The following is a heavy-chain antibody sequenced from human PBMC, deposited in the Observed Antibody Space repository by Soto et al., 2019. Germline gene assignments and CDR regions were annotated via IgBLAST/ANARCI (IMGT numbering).Heavy chain of an antibody. Sequence: GGSLRLSCAASGFTFSSYGMHWVRQAPCKGLEWVAVIWYDGSNKYYADSVKGRFTISRDNSKNTLYLQMNSLRAEDTAVYYCAKDKEVYAILWRYFQHWGQGTLVTVSS. CDR1: GFTFSSYG. V-gene: IGHV3-30*02. CDR3: AKDKEVYAILWRYFQH. J-gene: IGHJ1*01. CDR2: IWYDGSNK. D-gene: IGHD2-8*01.